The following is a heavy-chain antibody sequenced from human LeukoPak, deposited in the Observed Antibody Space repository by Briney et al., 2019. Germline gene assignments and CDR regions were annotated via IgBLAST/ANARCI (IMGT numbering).Heavy chain of an antibody. CDR1: GGSISSSSYY. D-gene: IGHD3-10*01. CDR2: IYYSGST. Sequence: SETLSLTCTVSGGSISSSSYYWGWIRQPPGKGLEWIGYIYYSGSTYYNPSLKSRVTISVDTSKNQFSLKLSSVTAADTAVYYCARGTLLWFGELLGRFDPWGQGTLVTVSS. V-gene: IGHV4-30-4*08. J-gene: IGHJ5*02. CDR3: ARGTLLWFGELLGRFDP.